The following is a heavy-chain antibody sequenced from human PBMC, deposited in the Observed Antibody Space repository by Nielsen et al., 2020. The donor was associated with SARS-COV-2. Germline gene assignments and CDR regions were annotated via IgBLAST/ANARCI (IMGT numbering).Heavy chain of an antibody. CDR3: ARGIAAAVYIHFDI. CDR1: GYTFTSYA. V-gene: IGHV1-3*01. D-gene: IGHD6-13*01. J-gene: IGHJ3*02. CDR2: INAGNGNT. Sequence: ASVKVSCKASGYTFTSYAMHWVRQAPGQRLEWMGWINAGNGNTKYSQKFQGRVTITRDTSASTAYMELSSLRSEDTAVYYCARGIAAAVYIHFDIWGQGTMVTVSS.